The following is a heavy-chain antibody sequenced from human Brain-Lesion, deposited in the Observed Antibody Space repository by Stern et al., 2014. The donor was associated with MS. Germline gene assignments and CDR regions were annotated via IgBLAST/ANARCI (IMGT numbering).Heavy chain of an antibody. CDR1: GYTLTELS. Sequence: QVQLVQSGAEVKKPGASVKVSCKVSGYTLTELSMHWVRQAPRKGLEWMGGFDPGDGEKIYAQKFQGRVTMTEDTSTDTAYMELSSLRSEDTAVYYCATLSPGAGGNYYRHFDYWGQGTLVTVSS. V-gene: IGHV1-24*01. J-gene: IGHJ4*02. D-gene: IGHD1-26*01. CDR2: FDPGDGEK. CDR3: ATLSPGAGGNYYRHFDY.